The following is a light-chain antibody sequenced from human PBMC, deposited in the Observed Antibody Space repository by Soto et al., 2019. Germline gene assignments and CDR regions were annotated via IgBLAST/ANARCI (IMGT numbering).Light chain of an antibody. CDR1: QGISSY. Sequence: DIQLTQSPSFLSACVGDRVTITCRASQGISSYLAWYQQKPGKAPKLLIYAASTLQSGVPSGFSGSGSGTEFTLTISSLQPEDFATYYCQQLNSYPLTFGPGTKVDIK. J-gene: IGKJ3*01. CDR2: AAS. V-gene: IGKV1-9*01. CDR3: QQLNSYPLT.